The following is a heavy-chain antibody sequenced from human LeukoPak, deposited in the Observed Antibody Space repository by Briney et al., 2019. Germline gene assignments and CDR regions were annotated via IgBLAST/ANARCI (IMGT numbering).Heavy chain of an antibody. CDR3: ARQFYESRSPHAKYFQQ. Sequence: PSPTLSLTCSATGKTASRKSKYVDHVRRPPRRGIKWIGNIYYSGSTYYSPSLKSRVTISLDTSKNQFSLKLNSVTAADTAVYYCARQFYESRSPHAKYFQQWGQGTLVTVSS. CDR2: IYYSGST. V-gene: IGHV4-39*01. J-gene: IGHJ1*01. CDR1: GKTASRKSKY. D-gene: IGHD3-22*01.